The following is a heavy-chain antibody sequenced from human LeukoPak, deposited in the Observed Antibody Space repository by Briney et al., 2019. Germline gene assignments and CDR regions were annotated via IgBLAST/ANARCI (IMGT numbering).Heavy chain of an antibody. D-gene: IGHD3-3*01. CDR3: AREQGYYDFWSGYYASRTIYYMDV. J-gene: IGHJ6*03. V-gene: IGHV4-59*12. Sequence: SETLSLTCTVSGGSISSYYWSWIRQPPGKGLEWIGYIYYSGSTNYNPSLKSRVTISVDTSKNQFSLKLSSVTAADTAVYYCAREQGYYDFWSGYYASRTIYYMDVWGKGTTVTVSS. CDR1: GGSISSYY. CDR2: IYYSGST.